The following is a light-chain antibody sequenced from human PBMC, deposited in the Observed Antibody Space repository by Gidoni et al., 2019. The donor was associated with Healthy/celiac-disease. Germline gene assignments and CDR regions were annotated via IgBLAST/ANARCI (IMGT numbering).Light chain of an antibody. CDR2: QDS. V-gene: IGLV3-25*03. Sequence: SYELTQPPSVSVSPGQTARITCSGDALPKQYAYWYQQKPGQAPVLVIYQDSERPSGIPERFSGSSSGTTVTLTISGVQAEDEADYYWQSADSSGTYPVFGGGTKLTVL. CDR1: ALPKQY. CDR3: QSADSSGTYPV. J-gene: IGLJ3*02.